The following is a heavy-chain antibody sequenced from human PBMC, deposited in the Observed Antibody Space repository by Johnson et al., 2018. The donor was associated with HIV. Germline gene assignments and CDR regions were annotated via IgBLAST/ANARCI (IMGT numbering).Heavy chain of an antibody. CDR1: GFTFSSYA. CDR2: IKQDGSEK. CDR3: AKDSGITMIVPDAFDI. J-gene: IGHJ3*02. D-gene: IGHD3-22*01. Sequence: EVQLVESGGGVVQPGRSLRFSCAASGFTFSSYAMDWVRQAPGKGLEWVANIKQDGSEKYYVDSVKGRFTISRDNSKNTLYLQMNSLRAEDTAVYYCAKDSGITMIVPDAFDIWGQGTMVTVSS. V-gene: IGHV3-7*01.